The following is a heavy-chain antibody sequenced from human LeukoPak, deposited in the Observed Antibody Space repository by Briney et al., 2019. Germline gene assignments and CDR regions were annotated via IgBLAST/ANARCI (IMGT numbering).Heavy chain of an antibody. CDR2: MNPNSGNT. V-gene: IGHV1-8*03. CDR3: ARARGSGSYSEPYYFDY. J-gene: IGHJ4*02. Sequence: ASVKVSCKASGYTFTSSDINWVRQATGQGLEWMGWMNPNSGNTGYAQKSQGRVTITRNTSISTAYMELSSLRSEDAAVYYCARARGSGSYSEPYYFDYWGQGTLVTVSS. D-gene: IGHD3-10*01. CDR1: GYTFTSSD.